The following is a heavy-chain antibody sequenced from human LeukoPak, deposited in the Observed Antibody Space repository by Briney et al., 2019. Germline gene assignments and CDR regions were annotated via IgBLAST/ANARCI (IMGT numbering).Heavy chain of an antibody. D-gene: IGHD3-22*01. J-gene: IGHJ4*02. Sequence: SQTLSLTCAVSGGSISSGGYSWNWIRQPPGKGLEWIGYISYSGSTYYSPSLKSRVTISVDTSKNQFSLKLSSVTAADTAVYYCARSGYYYDSSGFFPTLDYWGQGTLVTVSS. CDR1: GGSISSGGYS. V-gene: IGHV4-30-4*07. CDR3: ARSGYYYDSSGFFPTLDY. CDR2: ISYSGST.